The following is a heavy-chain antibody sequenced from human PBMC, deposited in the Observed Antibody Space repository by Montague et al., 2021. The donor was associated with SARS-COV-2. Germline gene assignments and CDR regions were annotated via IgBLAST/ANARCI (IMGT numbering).Heavy chain of an antibody. CDR1: GDSISTSY. CDR3: VRADRRDPDTPHLDYYKGRDL. Sequence: SETLSLTCTVSGDSISTSYWAWIRQPPGKGLEWIGYVYYSGRSSYISSLKSRVTISVDTSKNQVSLNLRAVNAADTAVYFCVRADRRDPDTPHLDYYKGRDLWGQGTTVTVSS. J-gene: IGHJ6*02. V-gene: IGHV4-59*01. D-gene: IGHD2-15*01. CDR2: VYYSGRS.